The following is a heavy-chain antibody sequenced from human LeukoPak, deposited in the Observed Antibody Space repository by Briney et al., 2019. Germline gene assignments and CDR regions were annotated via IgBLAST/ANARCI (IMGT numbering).Heavy chain of an antibody. CDR2: IKQDGSEK. CDR1: GFTFSSYW. CDR3: AREVIRNYGGWFDP. D-gene: IGHD1-7*01. Sequence: GGSLRLSCAASGFTFSSYWMSWVRQAPGKGLEWVANIKQDGSEKYYMDSVKGRFTISRDNAKNSLYLQMNSLRAEDTAVYYCAREVIRNYGGWFDPWGQGTLVTVSS. J-gene: IGHJ5*02. V-gene: IGHV3-7*01.